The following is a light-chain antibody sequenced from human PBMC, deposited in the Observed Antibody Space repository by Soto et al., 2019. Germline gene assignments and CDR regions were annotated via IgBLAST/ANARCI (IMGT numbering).Light chain of an antibody. J-gene: IGKJ2*01. CDR2: GES. V-gene: IGKV3-20*01. CDR3: QQYGGSPPYT. Sequence: EIVLTQSPGTLSLSPGERATLSCRASHSVSSSYLAWYQQKPGQAPRLLIYGESSRATGIPDRFSGSGSGTDFTLTISRLEPEDFAVYYCQQYGGSPPYTVGQGTKLEIK. CDR1: HSVSSSY.